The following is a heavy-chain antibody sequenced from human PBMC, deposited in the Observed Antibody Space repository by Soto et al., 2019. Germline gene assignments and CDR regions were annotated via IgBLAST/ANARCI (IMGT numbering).Heavy chain of an antibody. D-gene: IGHD2-8*01. V-gene: IGHV4-4*02. Sequence: PSETLSLTCTVSGLSLSRSSLLNWLRQPAGKTLEWLGEIFYSGSTKYNPSLNSRVTISADQSKNDFSLRLSSVTAADTAVYYCVHHGGVPYYHDFWGQGMLVTVS. CDR2: IFYSGST. CDR3: VHHGGVPYYHDF. J-gene: IGHJ4*02. CDR1: GLSLSRSSL.